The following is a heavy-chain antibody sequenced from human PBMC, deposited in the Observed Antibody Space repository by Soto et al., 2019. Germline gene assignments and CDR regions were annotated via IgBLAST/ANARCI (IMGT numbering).Heavy chain of an antibody. J-gene: IGHJ6*03. CDR3: ARDKHGDSSSGHYYYMDV. V-gene: IGHV1-69*04. CDR1: GGTFSSYT. Sequence: GASVKVSCKASGGTFSSYTISWVRQAPGQGLEWMGRIIPILGIANYAQKFQGRVTITADKSTSTAYMELSSLRSEDTAVYYCARDKHGDSSSGHYYYMDVWGKGTTVTVSS. CDR2: IIPILGIA. D-gene: IGHD6-6*01.